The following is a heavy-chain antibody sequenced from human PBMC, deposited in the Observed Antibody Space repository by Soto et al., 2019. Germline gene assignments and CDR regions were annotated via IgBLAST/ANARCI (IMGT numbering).Heavy chain of an antibody. CDR3: ARDSRRAKRSRGTAAAGVFDY. D-gene: IGHD6-13*01. CDR2: INPSGGST. V-gene: IGHV1-46*01. CDR1: GYTFTSYY. Sequence: GASVKVSCKASGYTFTSYYMHWVRQAPGQGLEWMGIINPSGGSTSYAQKFQGRVTMTRDTSTSTVYMELSSLRSEDTAVYYCARDSRRAKRSRGTAAAGVFDYWGQGTLVTVSS. J-gene: IGHJ4*02.